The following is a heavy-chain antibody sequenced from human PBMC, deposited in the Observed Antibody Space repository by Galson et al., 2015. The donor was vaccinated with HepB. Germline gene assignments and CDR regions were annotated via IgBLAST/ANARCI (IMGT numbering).Heavy chain of an antibody. V-gene: IGHV3-30*02. D-gene: IGHD5-12*01. CDR2: MRFDGSYK. J-gene: IGHJ4*02. CDR1: GLSLSNYD. Sequence: SLRLSCAASGLSLSNYDMHWVRRAPGKELEWVAFMRFDGSYKFYAESVKGRFTVSRDNSKNTLFLQMNSLRPEDTAVYYCAKLSIEWRRFANNDYWGQGTLVAVSS. CDR3: AKLSIEWRRFANNDY.